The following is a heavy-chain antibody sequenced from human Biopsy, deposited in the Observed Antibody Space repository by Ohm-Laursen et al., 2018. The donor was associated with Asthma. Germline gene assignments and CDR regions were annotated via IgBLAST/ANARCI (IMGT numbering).Heavy chain of an antibody. CDR2: IHHSGTS. J-gene: IGHJ4*02. Sequence: TLSLTCTVSGDSITNGGCCWNWIRQHPGKGLEWIGYIHHSGTSYFNPSLKSRVSFSRDTSKNQFSLKLTSVTAADTAVYYCARGVDRVTGLLDHFDSWGQGTLVTVSS. CDR3: ARGVDRVTGLLDHFDS. D-gene: IGHD2-21*02. CDR1: GDSITNGGCC. V-gene: IGHV4-31*03.